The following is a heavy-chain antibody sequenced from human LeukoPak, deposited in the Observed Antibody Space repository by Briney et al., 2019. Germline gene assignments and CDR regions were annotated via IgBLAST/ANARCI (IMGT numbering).Heavy chain of an antibody. CDR3: AKLAVVAAGATKGYFDY. Sequence: GGSLRLSCAASGFTFSSYAMSWVRQAPGKGLEWVSAISGSGGSTYYADSVKGRFTISRDNSKNTLYLQMNSLRAEDTAVYYCAKLAVVAAGATKGYFDYWGQGTLVTVSS. V-gene: IGHV3-23*01. D-gene: IGHD2-21*01. CDR2: ISGSGGST. J-gene: IGHJ4*02. CDR1: GFTFSSYA.